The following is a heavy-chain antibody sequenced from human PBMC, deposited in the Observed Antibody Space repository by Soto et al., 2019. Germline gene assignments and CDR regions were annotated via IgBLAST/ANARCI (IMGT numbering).Heavy chain of an antibody. CDR3: ARPVGRSGGQRTGWFDP. CDR1: GGSISSSSYY. CDR2: IYYSGST. Sequence: SETLSLTCTVSGGSISSSSYYWGWIRQPPGKGLEWIGSIYYSGSTYYNPSLKSRVTISVDTSKNQFSLKLSSVTAADTAVYYCARPVGRSGGQRTGWFDPWGQGTLVTVSS. J-gene: IGHJ5*02. V-gene: IGHV4-39*01. D-gene: IGHD2-15*01.